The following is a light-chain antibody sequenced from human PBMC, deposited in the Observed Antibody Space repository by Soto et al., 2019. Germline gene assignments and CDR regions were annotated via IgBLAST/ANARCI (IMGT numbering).Light chain of an antibody. J-gene: IGLJ2*01. CDR2: YDS. Sequence: SYELAQPPSVSVAPGKTARITCGGNNIGSKSVHWYQQKPGQAPVLVIRYDSDRPAGIPERVSGSNSGNTATLTISRVEAGVEADYYCQVWDCSSGRPGVVFGGGTKLTVL. CDR1: NIGSKS. V-gene: IGLV3-21*04. CDR3: QVWDCSSGRPGVV.